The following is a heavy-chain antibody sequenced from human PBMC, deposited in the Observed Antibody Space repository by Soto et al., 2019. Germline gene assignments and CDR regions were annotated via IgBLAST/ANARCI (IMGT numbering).Heavy chain of an antibody. CDR3: ARRQPGYCDGKICYYFDY. CDR2: INWNGARA. Sequence: GGSLRLSCAVSGFKFDDYGMSWVRQVPGKGLEWVSGINWNGARAAYPDSVKGRFTISRDNAKNSLFLEMNSLRAEDTAFYYCARRQPGYCDGKICYYFDYWGQGALVTVSS. J-gene: IGHJ4*02. D-gene: IGHD2-2*03. V-gene: IGHV3-20*04. CDR1: GFKFDDYG.